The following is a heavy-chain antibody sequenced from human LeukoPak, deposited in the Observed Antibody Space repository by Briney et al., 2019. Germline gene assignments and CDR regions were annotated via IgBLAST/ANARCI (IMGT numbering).Heavy chain of an antibody. J-gene: IGHJ4*02. Sequence: SQTLPLTCAVSGGSISSGGYSWSWIRQPPGKGLEWIGYIYHSGSTYYNPSLKSRVTISVDRSKNQFSLKLSSVTAADTAVYYCAGGGVPGTFDYWGQGTLVTVSS. V-gene: IGHV4-30-2*01. CDR1: GGSISSGGYS. CDR2: IYHSGST. D-gene: IGHD3-10*01. CDR3: AGGGVPGTFDY.